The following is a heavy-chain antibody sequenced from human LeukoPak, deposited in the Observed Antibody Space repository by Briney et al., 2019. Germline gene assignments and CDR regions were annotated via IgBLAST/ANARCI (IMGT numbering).Heavy chain of an antibody. D-gene: IGHD3-10*01. CDR3: AKDPVRGAKSQPADY. Sequence: GGSLRLSCAASGFTFSSYGMHWVRQAPGKGLEWVAVISYDGSNKYYADSVKGRFTISRDNSKNTLYLQMNSRRAEDTAVYYCAKDPVRGAKSQPADYWGQGTLVTVSS. CDR1: GFTFSSYG. V-gene: IGHV3-30*18. J-gene: IGHJ4*02. CDR2: ISYDGSNK.